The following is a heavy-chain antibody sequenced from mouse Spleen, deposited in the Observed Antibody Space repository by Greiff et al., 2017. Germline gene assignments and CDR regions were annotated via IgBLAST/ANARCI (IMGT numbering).Heavy chain of an antibody. CDR2: ISSGGSYT. CDR1: GFTFSSYA. CDR3: ARDYDYAWFAY. V-gene: IGHV5-9-4*01. Sequence: EVKVVESGGGLVKPGGSLKLSCAASGFTFSSYAMSWVRQSPEKRLEWVAEISSGGSYTYYPDTVTGRFTISRDNAKNTLYLEMSSLRSEDTAMYYCARDYDYAWFAYWGQGTLVTVSA. J-gene: IGHJ3*01. D-gene: IGHD2-4*01.